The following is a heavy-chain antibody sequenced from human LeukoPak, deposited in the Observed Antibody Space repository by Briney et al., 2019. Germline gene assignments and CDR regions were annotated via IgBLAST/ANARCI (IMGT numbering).Heavy chain of an antibody. CDR2: IYSTGST. J-gene: IGHJ4*02. Sequence: SETLSLTCTVSGGSISNSYWSWIRQPAGEGLEYVGRIYSTGSTDYNPFLKSRVTMSVDTSKNQFSLKLSSVTAADTAVYYCARQNWNYFQHPEEFDYWGQGTLVTVSS. V-gene: IGHV4-4*07. D-gene: IGHD3-10*01. CDR3: ARQNWNYFQHPEEFDY. CDR1: GGSISNSY.